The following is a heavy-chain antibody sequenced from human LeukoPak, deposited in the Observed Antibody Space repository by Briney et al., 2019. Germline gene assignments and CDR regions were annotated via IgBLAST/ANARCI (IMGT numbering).Heavy chain of an antibody. J-gene: IGHJ6*02. CDR2: IRDEASEK. D-gene: IGHD3-22*01. CDR1: GFTFSSSG. CDR3: ARWGFGYYDRSALRTSYGMDV. V-gene: IGHV3-30*02. Sequence: GGSRRLAWAAAGFTFSSSGMHWVRQAPGKGREWVAFIRDEASEKFYTDSVKGRFTISRDNSKNTLYLEMNSLRAEDTAVYYCARWGFGYYDRSALRTSYGMDVWGQGTTVTVSS.